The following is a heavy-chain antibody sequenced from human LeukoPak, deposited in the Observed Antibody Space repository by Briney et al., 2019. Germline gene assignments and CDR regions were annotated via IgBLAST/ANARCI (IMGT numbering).Heavy chain of an antibody. V-gene: IGHV4-39*01. CDR1: GGSISSSSYY. CDR2: IYYSGST. D-gene: IGHD5-18*01. Sequence: SETLSLTCTVSGGSISSSSYYWGWIRQPPGKGLEWIGSIYYSGSTYYNPSLKSRVTISVDTSKNQFSLKLSSVTAADTAVYYCASLGYSYGYPEFDYWGQGTLVTVSS. CDR3: ASLGYSYGYPEFDY. J-gene: IGHJ4*02.